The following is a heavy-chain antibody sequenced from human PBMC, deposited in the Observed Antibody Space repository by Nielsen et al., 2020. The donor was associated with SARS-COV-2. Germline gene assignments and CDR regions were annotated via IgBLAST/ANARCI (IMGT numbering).Heavy chain of an antibody. D-gene: IGHD5-12*01. Sequence: SETLSLTCTVSGGSISSYYWSWIRQPPGKGLEWIGYIYYSGSTNYNPSLKSRVTISVDTPKNQFSLKLSSVAAADTAVYYCARLAPYYYYMDVWGKGTTVTVFS. CDR2: IYYSGST. V-gene: IGHV4-59*01. CDR3: ARLAPYYYYMDV. J-gene: IGHJ6*03. CDR1: GGSISSYY.